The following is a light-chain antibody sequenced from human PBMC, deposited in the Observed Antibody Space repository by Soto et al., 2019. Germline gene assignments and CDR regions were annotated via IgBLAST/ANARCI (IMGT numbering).Light chain of an antibody. J-gene: IGKJ1*01. CDR1: QSVSSN. V-gene: IGKV3-11*01. Sequence: EIVLTQSPVTLSLSPGQRATLSCRASQSVSSNHLGWYQQKPGQPPRLLIYDTYKRATGISARFSGSGSGTDFTLTISSLEPEDFAVYYCQQRSNYWTFGQGTKVEIK. CDR3: QQRSNYWT. CDR2: DTY.